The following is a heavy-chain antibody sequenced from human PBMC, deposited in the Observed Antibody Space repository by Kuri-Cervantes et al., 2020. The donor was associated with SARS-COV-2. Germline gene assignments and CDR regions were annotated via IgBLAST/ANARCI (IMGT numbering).Heavy chain of an antibody. V-gene: IGHV4-31*03. CDR2: RYYSGST. J-gene: IGHJ6*02. Sequence: SETLSLTCTVSGGSISSDGYSWSWIRQHPGKGLECIGNRYYSGSTYYNPSLKSRVTISVNTSKNQFSLKLSSVTAADTAVYYCAGGLRYYYYGMDVWGQGTTVTVSS. CDR3: AGGLRYYYYGMDV. CDR1: GGSISSDGYS.